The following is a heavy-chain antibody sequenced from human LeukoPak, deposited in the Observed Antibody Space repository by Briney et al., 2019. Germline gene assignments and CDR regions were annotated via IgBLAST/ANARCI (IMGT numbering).Heavy chain of an antibody. CDR3: ARLSQQTFSI. Sequence: VASVKVSFKASGYTCTTSHMHWVRQAPGQGLEWMGIIIPSGGSTSYAQKFQGRVTMTRDTSTSTVYMELSSLRSDDTAVYYCARLSQQTFSIWGQGTLVTVSS. J-gene: IGHJ3*02. CDR2: IIPSGGST. CDR1: GYTCTTSH. V-gene: IGHV1-46*01.